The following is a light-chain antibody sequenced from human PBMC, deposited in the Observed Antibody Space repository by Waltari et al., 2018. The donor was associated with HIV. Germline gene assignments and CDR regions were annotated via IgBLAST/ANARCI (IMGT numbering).Light chain of an antibody. V-gene: IGLV1-47*01. Sequence: QSVLTQPPSASGTPGQRVTISCSGSSSNIGSNYVYWYQQLPGTAHKLLIYRNNQRPSGVPDRFSGSKSGTSASLAISGLRSEDEADYYCAAWDDSLRGFYVFGTGTKVTVL. CDR1: SSNIGSNY. J-gene: IGLJ1*01. CDR3: AAWDDSLRGFYV. CDR2: RNN.